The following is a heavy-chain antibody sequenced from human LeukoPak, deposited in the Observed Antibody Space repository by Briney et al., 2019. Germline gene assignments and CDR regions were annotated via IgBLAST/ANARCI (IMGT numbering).Heavy chain of an antibody. V-gene: IGHV1-18*01. D-gene: IGHD3-3*01. CDR1: GYTFTSYG. J-gene: IGHJ3*02. CDR3: ARAPKGPGIFGVVIPDAFDI. Sequence: ASVKVSCKASGYTFTSYGISWVRQAPEQGLEWMGWISAYNGNTNYAQKLQGRVTMTTDTSTSTAYMELRSLRSDDTAVYYCARAPKGPGIFGVVIPDAFDIWGQGTMVTVSS. CDR2: ISAYNGNT.